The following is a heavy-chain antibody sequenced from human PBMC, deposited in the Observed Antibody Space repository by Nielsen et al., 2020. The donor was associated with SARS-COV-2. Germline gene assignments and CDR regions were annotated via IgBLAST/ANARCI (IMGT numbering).Heavy chain of an antibody. CDR1: GYTFTGYY. CDR2: INPNSGGT. J-gene: IGHJ4*02. CDR3: AAGRKRGYSGYDIQFDY. V-gene: IGHV1-2*02. D-gene: IGHD5-12*01. Sequence: ASVKVSCKASGYTFTGYYMHWVRQAPGQGLEWMGWINPNSGGTNYAQKFQGRVTMTRDTSISTAYMELSSLRSEDTAVYYCAAGRKRGYSGYDIQFDYWGQGTLVTVSS.